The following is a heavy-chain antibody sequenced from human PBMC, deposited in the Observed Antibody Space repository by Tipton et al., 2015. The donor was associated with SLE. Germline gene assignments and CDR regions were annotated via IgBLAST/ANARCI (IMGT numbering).Heavy chain of an antibody. CDR1: GGSISSYY. CDR2: IYYNGKT. J-gene: IGHJ5*02. CDR3: ARAGGGDSNWFDP. V-gene: IGHV4-59*12. D-gene: IGHD2-21*01. Sequence: GLVKPSETLSLTCSVSGGSISSYYWSWIRQPPAKGLEWIGFIYYNGKTNYNSSLKSRVTISVDTSKNQFSLKLSSVTAADTAVYYCARAGGGDSNWFDPWGQGTLVTVSS.